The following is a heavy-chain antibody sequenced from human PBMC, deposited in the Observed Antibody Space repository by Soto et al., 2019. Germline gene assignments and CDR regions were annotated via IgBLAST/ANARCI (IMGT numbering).Heavy chain of an antibody. CDR1: GGSISSGGYY. CDR3: ARVAWYYDSSGYYSLGLDY. V-gene: IGHV4-31*03. D-gene: IGHD3-22*01. J-gene: IGHJ4*02. Sequence: ASETLSLTCTVSGGSISSGGYYWSWIRQHPGKGLEWIGYIYYSGSTYYDPSLKSRVTISVDTSKNQFSLKPSSVTAADTAVYYCARVAWYYDSSGYYSLGLDYWGQGTLVTVSS. CDR2: IYYSGST.